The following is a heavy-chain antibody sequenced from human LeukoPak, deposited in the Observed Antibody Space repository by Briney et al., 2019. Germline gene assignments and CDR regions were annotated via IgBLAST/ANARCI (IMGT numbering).Heavy chain of an antibody. Sequence: ASVKVSCKASGYTFTSYGISWVRQAPGQGLEWMGWISAYNGNTNYAQKLQGRVTMTTDTSTSTAYMELRSLRSDDTAVYYCARDSLDTATLSWYYGMDVWGQGTTVTVSS. V-gene: IGHV1-18*01. CDR2: ISAYNGNT. D-gene: IGHD3-9*01. CDR3: ARDSLDTATLSWYYGMDV. CDR1: GYTFTSYG. J-gene: IGHJ6*02.